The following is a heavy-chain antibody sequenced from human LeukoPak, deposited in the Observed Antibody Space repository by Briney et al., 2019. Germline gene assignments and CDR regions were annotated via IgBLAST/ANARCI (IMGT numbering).Heavy chain of an antibody. CDR3: TRPESSSSLACDH. CDR2: INSDGSTT. Sequence: SGGSLRLSCAASGLTFSSSWMHWVRQAPGKGLGWVSRINSDGSTTNYADSVKGRFIISRDNAKNTLYLQMNSLRAEDTAVYYCTRPESSSSLACDHWGQGTLVTVSS. V-gene: IGHV3-74*01. CDR1: GLTFSSSW. J-gene: IGHJ4*02. D-gene: IGHD2-2*01.